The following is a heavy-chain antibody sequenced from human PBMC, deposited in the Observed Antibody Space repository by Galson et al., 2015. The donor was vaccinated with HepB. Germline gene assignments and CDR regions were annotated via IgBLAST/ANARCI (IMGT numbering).Heavy chain of an antibody. V-gene: IGHV3-21*01. J-gene: IGHJ4*02. CDR3: ARAPRSSGSVADY. D-gene: IGHD3-10*01. CDR1: GFTFSSDS. Sequence: SLRLSCAAPGFTFSSDSMNWVRQAPGQGLEWVSYINSNSRFIYYTDSMKGRFTISRDNAKNSLYLQMNSLRDEDTAVYYCARAPRSSGSVADYWGQGTLVTVSS. CDR2: INSNSRFI.